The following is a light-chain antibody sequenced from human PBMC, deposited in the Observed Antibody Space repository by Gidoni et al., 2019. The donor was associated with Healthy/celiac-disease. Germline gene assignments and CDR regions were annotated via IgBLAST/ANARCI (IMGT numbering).Light chain of an antibody. Sequence: ESDLTQYPGTLSLSPGDRATLSCRASQSVSSRYLAWYQQKPGQAPRLLLYGASSRASGSPDRFRGSWSATDFTLTISRLEPEDFAVYFCQQYGSSPTFGPGTKVDIK. CDR3: QQYGSSPT. V-gene: IGKV3-20*01. CDR2: GAS. J-gene: IGKJ3*01. CDR1: QSVSSRY.